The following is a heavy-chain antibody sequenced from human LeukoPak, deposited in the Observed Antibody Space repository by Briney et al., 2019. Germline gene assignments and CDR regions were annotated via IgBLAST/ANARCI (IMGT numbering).Heavy chain of an antibody. CDR3: ARRRIRFLES. J-gene: IGHJ4*02. CDR2: INHSGST. V-gene: IGHV4-34*01. Sequence: SETLSLTCAVYGGSFSGYYWSWIRQPPGKGLEWIGEINHSGSTNYNPSLKSRVTISVDTSKNQFSLKLSSVTAADTAVYYCARRRIRFLESWGQGTLVTVSS. CDR1: GGSFSGYY. D-gene: IGHD3-3*01.